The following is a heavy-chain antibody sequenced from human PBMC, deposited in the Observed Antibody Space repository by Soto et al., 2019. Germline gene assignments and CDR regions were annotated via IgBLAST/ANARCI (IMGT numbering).Heavy chain of an antibody. D-gene: IGHD3-10*01. CDR3: AKEGPGREYDY. V-gene: IGHV3-23*01. J-gene: IGHJ4*02. CDR2: ISGGGDST. Sequence: EVQLLESGGGLVQPGGSPRFSCAASGFTFSSYAMSWVRQAPGKGLQWVSAISGGGDSTYYADSVKGRFTISRDNSKNPLYLQMNSLRAEDTAVYYCAKEGPGREYDYWGQGTLVTVSS. CDR1: GFTFSSYA.